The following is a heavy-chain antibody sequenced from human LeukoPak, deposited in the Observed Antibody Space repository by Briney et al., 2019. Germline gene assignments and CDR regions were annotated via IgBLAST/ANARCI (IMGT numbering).Heavy chain of an antibody. J-gene: IGHJ4*02. D-gene: IGHD1-26*01. Sequence: SETLSLTCSVSGGSISGYYWSWIRQPPGKGLEWIGYIHYSGSATYNPSLKSRVTISVDTSKNQLSLRLTSVTAAETAVYYRARAPPGTLDFWGQGTLVTVSS. CDR3: ARAPPGTLDF. CDR1: GGSISGYY. V-gene: IGHV4-59*01. CDR2: IHYSGSA.